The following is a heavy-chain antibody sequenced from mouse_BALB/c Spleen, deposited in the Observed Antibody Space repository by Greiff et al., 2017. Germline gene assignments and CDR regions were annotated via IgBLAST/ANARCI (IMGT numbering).Heavy chain of an antibody. J-gene: IGHJ4*01. Sequence: EVHLVESGPSLVKPSQTLSLTCSVTGDSITSGYWNWIRKFPGNKLEYMGYISYSGSTYYNPSLKSRISITRDTSKNQYYLQLNSVTTEDTATYYCGRSTMITKAMDYWGQGTSVTVSS. CDR2: ISYSGST. CDR3: GRSTMITKAMDY. CDR1: GDSITSGY. D-gene: IGHD2-4*01. V-gene: IGHV3-8*02.